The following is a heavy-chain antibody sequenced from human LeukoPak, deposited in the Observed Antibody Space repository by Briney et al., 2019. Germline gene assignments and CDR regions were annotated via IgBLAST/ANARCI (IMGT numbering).Heavy chain of an antibody. J-gene: IGHJ4*02. D-gene: IGHD5-18*01. V-gene: IGHV1-69*06. CDR3: ARETGYAYGRSLLDF. CDR1: GGTLSTFG. CDR2: IIPMSGTV. Sequence: ASVNVSCKASGGTLSTFGISWVRQAPGQGLEWMGGIIPMSGTVNNAQKFQGRVTITADKSTGTAYMELSSLRSDDTAVYYCARETGYAYGRSLLDFWAQGTLVTVSS.